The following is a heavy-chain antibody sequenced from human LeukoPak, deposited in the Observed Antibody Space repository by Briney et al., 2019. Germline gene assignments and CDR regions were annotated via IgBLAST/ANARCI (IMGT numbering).Heavy chain of an antibody. D-gene: IGHD3-9*01. J-gene: IGHJ5*02. Sequence: SETLSLTCTVSGNSISSGDNYWSWIRQPAGKGLEWIGRIYTSGSTNYNPSLKSRVTISGDTSKNQFSLRLSSVTAADTAVYYCATFETNCFDPGGKGALVTVS. CDR3: ATFETNCFDP. V-gene: IGHV4-61*02. CDR1: GNSISSGDNY. CDR2: IYTSGST.